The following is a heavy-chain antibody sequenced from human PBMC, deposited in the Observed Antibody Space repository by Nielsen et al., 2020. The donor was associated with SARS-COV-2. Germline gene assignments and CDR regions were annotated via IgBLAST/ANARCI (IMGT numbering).Heavy chain of an antibody. CDR1: GFTFSSYG. CDR2: IWYDGSNK. CDR3: AKDIASGWSNNWLDA. D-gene: IGHD6-19*01. J-gene: IGHJ5*02. V-gene: IGHV3-33*06. Sequence: GESLKISCAASGFTFSSYGMHWVRQAPGKGLEWVAVIWYDGSNKYYADSVKGRFAISRDDSRNTLYLQMDSLRVEDTAVYYCAKDIASGWSNNWLDAWGQGTQVTVS.